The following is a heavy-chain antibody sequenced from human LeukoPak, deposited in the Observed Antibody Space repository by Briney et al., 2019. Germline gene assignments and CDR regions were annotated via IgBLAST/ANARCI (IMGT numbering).Heavy chain of an antibody. J-gene: IGHJ4*02. D-gene: IGHD6-13*01. V-gene: IGHV3-7*01. CDR3: AREGTPYSSDY. CDR1: GFTFSSYW. CDR2: IKQDGSEK. Sequence: GGSLRLSCAASGFTFSSYWMRWVRQAPGKGLEWVANIKQDGSEKNYMDSVKGRFTVSRDNAGNSRFLQMNSLRVEDTAVYYCAREGTPYSSDYWGQGTLVTVSS.